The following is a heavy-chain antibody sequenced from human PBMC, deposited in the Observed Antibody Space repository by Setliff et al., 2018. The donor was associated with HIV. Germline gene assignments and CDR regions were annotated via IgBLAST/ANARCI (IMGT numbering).Heavy chain of an antibody. CDR2: IFSNVTT. D-gene: IGHD3-16*01. CDR1: GDSINDFY. Sequence: PSETLSLTCTVSGDSINDFYWSWIRQPPGQGLEWIGYIFSNVTTNYSPSLKSRVTMSIDRSNSQFLLNRTSVNASDTAIYSCARRKLSKGGAFDYWGQGSLVTVSS. CDR3: ARRKLSKGGAFDY. V-gene: IGHV4-4*09. J-gene: IGHJ4*02.